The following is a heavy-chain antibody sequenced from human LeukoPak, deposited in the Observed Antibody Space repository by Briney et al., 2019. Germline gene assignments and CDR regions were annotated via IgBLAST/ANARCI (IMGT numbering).Heavy chain of an antibody. CDR1: GGSISSSCYY. Sequence: SETLSLTCTVSGGSISSSCYYWGWIRQPPGKGLEWIGSIYYSGSTYYNPSLKSRVTISVDTSKNQFSLKLSSVTAADTAVYYCASQGPYSSSWENYMDVWGKGTTVTVSS. CDR2: IYYSGST. CDR3: ASQGPYSSSWENYMDV. V-gene: IGHV4-39*01. D-gene: IGHD6-13*01. J-gene: IGHJ6*03.